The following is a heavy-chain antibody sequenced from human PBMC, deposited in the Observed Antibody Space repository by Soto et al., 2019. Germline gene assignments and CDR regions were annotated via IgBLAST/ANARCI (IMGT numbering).Heavy chain of an antibody. CDR3: ARSLPNDYGDYAGGFDY. J-gene: IGHJ4*02. CDR1: GGTFSSYT. V-gene: IGHV1-69*02. CDR2: IIPILGIA. D-gene: IGHD4-17*01. Sequence: QVQLVQSGAEVKKPGSSVKVSCKASGGTFSSYTISWVRQAPGQGLEWMGRIIPILGIANYAQKFQGRVTITADKSTSTAYMELSSLRSEDSGVYYCARSLPNDYGDYAGGFDYWGLGTLVTVSS.